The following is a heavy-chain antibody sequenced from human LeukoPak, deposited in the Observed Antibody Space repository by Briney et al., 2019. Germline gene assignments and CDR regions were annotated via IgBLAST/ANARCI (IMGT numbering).Heavy chain of an antibody. J-gene: IGHJ4*02. CDR3: ARGRWPQPTGDFDY. V-gene: IGHV4-59*01. CDR1: GDSISSYY. CDR2: IYYTGST. Sequence: SETLPLTCTVSGDSISSYYWSWIRQPPGQGLEWIGYIYYTGSTNYNPSLKSRVTISVDTSKNQFSLKLSSVTAADTAVYYCARGRWPQPTGDFDYWGQGTLVTVSS. D-gene: IGHD5-24*01.